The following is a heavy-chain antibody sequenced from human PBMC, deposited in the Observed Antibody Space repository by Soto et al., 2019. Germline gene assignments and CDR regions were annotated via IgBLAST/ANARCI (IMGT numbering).Heavy chain of an antibody. V-gene: IGHV3-43*01. J-gene: IGHJ4*02. Sequence: GGSLRLSCAASGFTFDDYAMHWVRQAPGKGLEWIALISWDGGSTFYADSAKGRFTISRDNSKNSLYLEMSSLRPDDTALYYCAKDVGEGDGYWGRGTLVTVSS. CDR2: ISWDGGST. CDR1: GFTFDDYA. CDR3: AKDVGEGDGY.